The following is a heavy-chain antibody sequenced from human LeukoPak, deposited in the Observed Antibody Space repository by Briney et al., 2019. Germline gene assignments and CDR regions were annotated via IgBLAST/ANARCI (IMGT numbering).Heavy chain of an antibody. CDR1: GYTFTSYA. CDR3: ARGPIVVVTEGSFDI. CDR2: INTNTGNP. J-gene: IGHJ3*02. D-gene: IGHD2-21*02. V-gene: IGHV7-4-1*02. Sequence: ASVKVSCKASGYTFTSYAMNWVRQAPGQGLEWRGWINTNTGNPTYAQGFTGRFVFSLDTSVSTAYLQISSLKAEDTAVYYCARGPIVVVTEGSFDIWGQGTMVTVSS.